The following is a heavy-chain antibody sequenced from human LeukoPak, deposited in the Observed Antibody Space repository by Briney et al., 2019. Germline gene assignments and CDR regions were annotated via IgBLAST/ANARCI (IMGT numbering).Heavy chain of an antibody. J-gene: IGHJ1*01. D-gene: IGHD6-19*01. CDR3: ARQDSSGWFFEPFQH. CDR1: GYSFTSYW. V-gene: IGHV5-51*01. CDR2: IYPGDSDT. Sequence: GESLKISCKGSGYSFTSYWIGWVRQMPGKGLEWMGIIYPGDSDTRYSPSFQGQVTISADKSISTAYLQWSSLKASDTAMYYCARQDSSGWFFEPFQHWGQGTLVTVSS.